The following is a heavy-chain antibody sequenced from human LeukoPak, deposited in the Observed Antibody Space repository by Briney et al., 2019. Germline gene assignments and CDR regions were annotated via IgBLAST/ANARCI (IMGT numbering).Heavy chain of an antibody. V-gene: IGHV1-69*06. Sequence: SVKVSCKASGGTFSSYAISWVRQAPGQGFEWMGGIIPIFGTANYAQKFQGRVTITADKSTSTAYMELSSLRSEDTAVYYCARDPYGSGNNWFDPWGQGTLVTVSS. D-gene: IGHD3-10*01. J-gene: IGHJ5*02. CDR3: ARDPYGSGNNWFDP. CDR2: IIPIFGTA. CDR1: GGTFSSYA.